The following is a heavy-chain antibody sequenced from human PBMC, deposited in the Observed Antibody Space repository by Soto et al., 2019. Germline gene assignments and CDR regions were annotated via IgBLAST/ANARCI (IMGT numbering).Heavy chain of an antibody. CDR1: GYTFDTYG. V-gene: IGHV1-18*01. D-gene: IGHD3-16*01. CDR3: ARGRTWGARDFDY. CDR2: ISAYNGHT. Sequence: QVQLVQSGSEVKRPGASVRVSCKASGYTFDTYGISWVRQAPGQGLEWMGWISAYNGHTDYAQRFQGRVTMTTDTSTNTVSLELRGLRSDGTAVYYCARGRTWGARDFDYWGQGTLVTVSS. J-gene: IGHJ4*02.